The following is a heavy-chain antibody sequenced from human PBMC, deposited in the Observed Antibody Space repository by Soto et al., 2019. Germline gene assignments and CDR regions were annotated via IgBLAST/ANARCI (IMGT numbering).Heavy chain of an antibody. Sequence: QVQLQESGPGLVKPSETLSLTCTVSGGSISSYYWSWIRQPPGKGLEWIGYIYYSGSTNYNPSLKSRVTISVDTSKNQFSLRLSSVTAADTAVYYCAGRGYTCAYWGQGTLVTVSS. V-gene: IGHV4-59*08. CDR2: IYYSGST. CDR3: AGRGYTCAY. J-gene: IGHJ4*02. CDR1: GGSISSYY. D-gene: IGHD5-18*01.